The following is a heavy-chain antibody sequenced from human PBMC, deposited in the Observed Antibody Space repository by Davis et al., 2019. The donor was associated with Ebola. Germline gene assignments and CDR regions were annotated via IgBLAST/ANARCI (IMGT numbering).Heavy chain of an antibody. V-gene: IGHV1-69*13. J-gene: IGHJ4*02. CDR1: GYNFIEYF. Sequence: SVNVSCKASGYNFIEYFIHWVRQAPGQGLEWMGGIIPIFGTANYAQKFQGRVTITADESTSTAYMELSSLRSEDTAVYYCARGATIVVVVAIDYWGQGTLVTVSS. CDR2: IIPIFGTA. D-gene: IGHD2-15*01. CDR3: ARGATIVVVVAIDY.